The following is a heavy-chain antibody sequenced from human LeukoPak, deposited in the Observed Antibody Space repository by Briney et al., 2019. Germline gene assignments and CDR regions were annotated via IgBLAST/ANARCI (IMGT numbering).Heavy chain of an antibody. D-gene: IGHD3-3*01. J-gene: IGHJ6*03. V-gene: IGHV3-11*04. CDR3: ARGYYDYYYYYMDV. CDR1: GFTFSDYY. CDR2: ISSSGSNI. Sequence: GGSLRLSCAASGFTFSDYYMSWVRQAPGKGLEWVSYISSSGSNIYYADSVKGRFTISRDNSKNTLYLQMNSLRAEDTAVYYCARGYYDYYYYYMDVWGKGTTVTISS.